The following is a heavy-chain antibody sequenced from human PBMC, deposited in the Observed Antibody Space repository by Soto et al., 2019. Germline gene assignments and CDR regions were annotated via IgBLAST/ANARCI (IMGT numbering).Heavy chain of an antibody. CDR2: INGAGSST. CDR3: ATNVSGQSPDKY. J-gene: IGHJ4*02. Sequence: EVQLVESGGGLVQPGGSLRLSCAASGITISGNWMHWVRQAPGKGLVWVSRINGAGSSTNYADFVKGRFTISRDNAKNTLFLQMNNLRAEDTAVYYCATNVSGQSPDKYWGQGTLVTVSS. V-gene: IGHV3-74*01. D-gene: IGHD2-8*01. CDR1: GITISGNW.